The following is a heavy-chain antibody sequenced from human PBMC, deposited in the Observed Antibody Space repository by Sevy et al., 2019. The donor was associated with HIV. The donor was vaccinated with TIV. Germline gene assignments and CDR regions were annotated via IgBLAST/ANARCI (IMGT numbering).Heavy chain of an antibody. V-gene: IGHV3-30*02. Sequence: GGSLRLSCAASGFSYSSYGMHWVRQAPGKGLEWVAYIQYDGSNKDYADSVKGRFTIYRDNSKNTLDLQMNSLRVEDTAVYYCVKDGGGEGGDHWGQGTLVTVSS. CDR2: IQYDGSNK. J-gene: IGHJ4*02. CDR3: VKDGGGEGGDH. CDR1: GFSYSSYG. D-gene: IGHD2-21*01.